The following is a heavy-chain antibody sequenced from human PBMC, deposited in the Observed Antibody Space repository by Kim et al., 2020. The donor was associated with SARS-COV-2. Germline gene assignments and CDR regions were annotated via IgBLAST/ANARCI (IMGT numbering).Heavy chain of an antibody. Sequence: SETLSLTCTVSGGSISSSSYYWGWIRQPPGKGLEWIGSIYYSGTTYYNPSLKSRVTISVDTSKNQFSLKLTSVTAADTAVYYCARRASSGYLLDYWGQGTLVTVSS. V-gene: IGHV4-39*01. J-gene: IGHJ4*02. CDR2: IYYSGTT. CDR3: ARRASSGYLLDY. CDR1: GGSISSSSYY. D-gene: IGHD3-22*01.